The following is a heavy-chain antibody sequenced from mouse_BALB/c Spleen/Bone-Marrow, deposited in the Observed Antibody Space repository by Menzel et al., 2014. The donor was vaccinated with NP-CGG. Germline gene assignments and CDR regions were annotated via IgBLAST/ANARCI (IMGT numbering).Heavy chain of an antibody. CDR2: INPGSDIT. Sequence: QVQLKESGAELVRPWTSVKVSCKASGYAFTNYLIEWVKQRPGQGLEWIGVINPGSDITNYNEKFKSKAKLTADKSSSTAYMQHSSLKSDDSAVYFCARRDYRYEVGPFDYWGQGTTLTVSS. CDR3: ARRDYRYEVGPFDY. CDR1: GYAFTNYL. J-gene: IGHJ2*01. V-gene: IGHV1-54*01. D-gene: IGHD2-14*01.